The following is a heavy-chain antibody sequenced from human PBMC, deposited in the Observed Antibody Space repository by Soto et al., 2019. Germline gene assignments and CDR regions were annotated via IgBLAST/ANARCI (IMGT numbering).Heavy chain of an antibody. CDR1: GGSFRGYH. D-gene: IGHD6-19*01. V-gene: IGHV4-34*01. J-gene: IGHJ4*02. CDR2: INNSGST. CDR3: ARGGYSSGWFRF. Sequence: ETLSLTCAVHGGSFRGYHWTWIRQPPGKGLEWVGEINNSGSTNDNPSLKSRVTISRDTSKNQFSLSLSSVTAADTAIYYCARGGYSSGWFRFWGQGILVTV.